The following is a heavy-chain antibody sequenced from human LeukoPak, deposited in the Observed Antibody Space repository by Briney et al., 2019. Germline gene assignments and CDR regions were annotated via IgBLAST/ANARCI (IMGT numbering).Heavy chain of an antibody. CDR3: ARDVERTGGTYYYGSGSPRG. CDR2: ISTGSSTI. Sequence: GGSLRLSCAASGFTFSSYSMIWVRQAPGKGLEWVSYISTGSSTIYYADSVKGRFTISRDNAKNSLYLQMNSLGDEDTAVYYCARDVERTGGTYYYGSGSPRGWGQGTLVTVSS. J-gene: IGHJ4*02. V-gene: IGHV3-48*02. D-gene: IGHD3-10*01. CDR1: GFTFSSYS.